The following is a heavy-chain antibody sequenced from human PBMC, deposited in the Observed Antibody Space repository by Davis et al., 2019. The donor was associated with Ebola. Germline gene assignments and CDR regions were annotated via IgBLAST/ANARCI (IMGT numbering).Heavy chain of an antibody. V-gene: IGHV4-39*07. CDR1: GGSISSGTYY. CDR3: ARLSGLFSSSSGALYFDL. J-gene: IGHJ2*01. CDR2: IYYNGRT. D-gene: IGHD6-6*01. Sequence: SETLSLTCSVSGGSISSGTYYWGWVRQPPGKGLEWIGAIYYNGRTYYNSSLESRVTISLATSKNQFSLKLRSVTAADTAVYFCARLSGLFSSSSGALYFDLWGRGTLVSVSS.